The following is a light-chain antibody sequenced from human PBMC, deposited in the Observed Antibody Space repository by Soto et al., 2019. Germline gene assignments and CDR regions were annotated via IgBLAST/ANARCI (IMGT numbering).Light chain of an antibody. CDR3: SSYAGNNNLI. Sequence: QSVLTQPPSASGSRGQSVTISCTGTSSDVGGYNYVSWYQQHPGKAPKLMIYEVSKRPSGVPDRFSGSKSGNTASLTVSGLQAEDEADYYCSSYAGNNNLIFGGGTKLTVL. CDR2: EVS. J-gene: IGLJ2*01. CDR1: SSDVGGYNY. V-gene: IGLV2-8*01.